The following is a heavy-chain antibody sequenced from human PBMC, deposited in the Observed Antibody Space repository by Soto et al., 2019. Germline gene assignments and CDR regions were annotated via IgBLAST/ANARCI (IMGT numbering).Heavy chain of an antibody. CDR2: IYPGDSDT. CDR3: ARDALYYYDSSGPRDY. Sequence: EESLTSSCEGSGYSFTSYSIVWVRQMPGKGLEWMGIIYPGDSDTRYSPSFQGQVTISADKSISTAYLQWSSLKASDTAMYYCARDALYYYDSSGPRDYWGRGTMVTVSS. V-gene: IGHV5-51*01. J-gene: IGHJ4*02. CDR1: GYSFTSYS. D-gene: IGHD3-22*01.